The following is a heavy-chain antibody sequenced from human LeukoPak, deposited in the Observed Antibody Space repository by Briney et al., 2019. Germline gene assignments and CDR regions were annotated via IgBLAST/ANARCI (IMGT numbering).Heavy chain of an antibody. J-gene: IGHJ3*02. D-gene: IGHD5-18*01. CDR3: ARGCRACIQLRRLRALAFDI. CDR2: INHSGST. Sequence: PSETLSLTCAVYGGSFSGYYWSWIRQPPGKGLEWIGEINHSGSTNYNPSLKSRVTISVDTSKNQFSLKLSSVTAADTAVYYCARGCRACIQLRRLRALAFDIWGQGTMVTVSS. V-gene: IGHV4-34*01. CDR1: GGSFSGYY.